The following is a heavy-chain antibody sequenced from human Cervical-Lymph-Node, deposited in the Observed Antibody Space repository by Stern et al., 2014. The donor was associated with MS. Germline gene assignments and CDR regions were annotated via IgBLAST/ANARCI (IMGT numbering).Heavy chain of an antibody. D-gene: IGHD2-8*02. V-gene: IGHV4-39*01. CDR1: GDSISSYTHY. CDR2: VYYSGAT. Sequence: QVQLQESGPGLVKPSETLSLTCAVSGDSISSYTHYWAWIRQPPGKGLEWIGSVYYSGATYYNPSLKSPVTLSVDTSKNHFSLGLTSVTAADTAVYYCAKHACTGAACPFDLWGQGTLVTVSS. J-gene: IGHJ4*02. CDR3: AKHACTGAACPFDL.